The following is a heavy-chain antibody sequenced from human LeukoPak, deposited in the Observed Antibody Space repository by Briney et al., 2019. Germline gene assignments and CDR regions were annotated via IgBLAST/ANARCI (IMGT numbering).Heavy chain of an antibody. D-gene: IGHD3-9*01. J-gene: IGHJ4*02. CDR3: ARGRETGSDY. V-gene: IGHV4-34*01. CDR2: INHSGST. Sequence: SETLSLTCAVYGGSFSGYYWSWIRQPPGKGLEWIGEINHSGSTNYNPSLKSRVTISVDTSKNQFSLKLSSVTAADTAVYYCARGRETGSDYWGQGTLVIVSS. CDR1: GGSFSGYY.